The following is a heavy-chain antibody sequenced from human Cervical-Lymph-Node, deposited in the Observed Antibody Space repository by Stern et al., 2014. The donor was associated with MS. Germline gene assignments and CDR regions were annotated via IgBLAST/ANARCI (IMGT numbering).Heavy chain of an antibody. Sequence: QLVQSGAEVKQPGASGKVSCKASGYTFTSYNIHWVRRAPGQGLEWMGLINPGGGTTNYAQKFQGRITVTRDTSTSTVYMELSSLRSEDTAVYYCARRGGDFWGQGTLVTVSS. CDR3: ARRGGDF. CDR2: INPGGGTT. J-gene: IGHJ4*02. D-gene: IGHD3-10*01. V-gene: IGHV1-46*01. CDR1: GYTFTSYN.